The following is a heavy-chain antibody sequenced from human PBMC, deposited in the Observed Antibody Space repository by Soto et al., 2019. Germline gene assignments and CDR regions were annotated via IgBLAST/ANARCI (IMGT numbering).Heavy chain of an antibody. J-gene: IGHJ3*02. Sequence: PGGSLRLSCAASGFTFSDYYMSWIRQTPGKGLEWISYISSSSSSIYNADSVRGRFTISRHNAKNSLFLQMNTLRAEDTAVYYCAKKKGAFDIWGQGTMVTVSS. CDR3: AKKKGAFDI. V-gene: IGHV3-11*01. CDR2: ISSSSSSI. CDR1: GFTFSDYY.